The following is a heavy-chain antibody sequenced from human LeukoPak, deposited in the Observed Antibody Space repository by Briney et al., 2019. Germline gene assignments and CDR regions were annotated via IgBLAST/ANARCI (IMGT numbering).Heavy chain of an antibody. Sequence: ASVKVSCKASGYTFTSYGISWVRQAPGQGLEWMGWISAYNGNTNYAQKLQGRVTMTTDTSTSTAYMELRSLRSDDTAVYYCARVRLWRQQLVTDAFDIWGQGTMVTVSS. D-gene: IGHD6-13*01. CDR2: ISAYNGNT. J-gene: IGHJ3*02. CDR1: GYTFTSYG. V-gene: IGHV1-18*01. CDR3: ARVRLWRQQLVTDAFDI.